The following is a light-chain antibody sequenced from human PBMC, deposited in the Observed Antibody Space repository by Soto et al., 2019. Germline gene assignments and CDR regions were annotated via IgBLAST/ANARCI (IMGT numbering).Light chain of an antibody. Sequence: DIQMTQSPSSLSASVGDRLTITCQASQDIAKYLNWYQQKPGKAPKVLIYDASNLETGVPSRFSGSGSGTEFTFTISSLRPEDVATYYCQHYNNLPLTFGGGTKVEI. CDR3: QHYNNLPLT. V-gene: IGKV1-33*01. CDR1: QDIAKY. CDR2: DAS. J-gene: IGKJ4*01.